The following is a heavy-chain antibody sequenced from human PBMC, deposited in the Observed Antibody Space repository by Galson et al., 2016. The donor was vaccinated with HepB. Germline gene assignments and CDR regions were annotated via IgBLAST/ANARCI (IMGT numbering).Heavy chain of an antibody. D-gene: IGHD2/OR15-2a*01. CDR3: ARDNSIDSWSFDY. J-gene: IGHJ4*02. V-gene: IGHV3-72*01. Sequence: SLRLSCAASGFTSSDYYMDWVRQAPGKGLEWIASNRNKANTYSTATAASVQGSFTISRAESRNSLFLHMNSLKTEATAVYFCARDNSIDSWSFDYWGRGTLVTVSS. CDR2: NRNKANTYST. CDR1: GFTSSDYY.